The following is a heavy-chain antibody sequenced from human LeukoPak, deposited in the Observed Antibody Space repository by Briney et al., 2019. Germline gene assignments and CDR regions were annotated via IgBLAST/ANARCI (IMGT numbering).Heavy chain of an antibody. CDR2: IYTRGGT. CDR3: ARVSGGGNDRDAFDI. J-gene: IGHJ3*02. D-gene: IGHD4-23*01. Sequence: SDTLSLTCTVCGGSMSRHYWSWIRHPAGRAREWIGRIYTRGGTNYKPSLKSGVTMSVDTSKNQFSLMLSSVTAADTAVYYCARVSGGGNDRDAFDIWGQGTMVTVSS. V-gene: IGHV4-4*07. CDR1: GGSMSRHY.